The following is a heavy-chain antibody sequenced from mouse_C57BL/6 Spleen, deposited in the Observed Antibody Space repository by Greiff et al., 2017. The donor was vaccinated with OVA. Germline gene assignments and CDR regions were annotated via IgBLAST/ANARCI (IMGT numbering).Heavy chain of an antibody. CDR3: ARSGTTVVARVFDY. Sequence: VQLKQPGAELVMPGASVKLSCKASGYTFTSYWMHWVKQRPGQGLEWIGEIDPSDSYTNYNQKFKGKSTLTVDKSSSTAYMQLSSLTSEDSAVYYCARSGTTVVARVFDYWGQGTTLTVSS. CDR1: GYTFTSYW. CDR2: IDPSDSYT. J-gene: IGHJ2*01. D-gene: IGHD1-1*01. V-gene: IGHV1-69*01.